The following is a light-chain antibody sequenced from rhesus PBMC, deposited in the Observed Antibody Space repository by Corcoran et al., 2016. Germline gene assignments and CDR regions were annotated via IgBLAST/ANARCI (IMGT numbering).Light chain of an antibody. CDR1: QSVSSS. Sequence: IVMTQSPATLSLSPGERATLSCRASQSVSSSLAWYQQKPGQTPKLHIYGASSRATGFPDRFSGSGSGTEFTLTISSLEPEVVGVYYCQQDYSWELTFGGGTKVELK. CDR3: QQDYSWELT. V-gene: IGKV3-42*01. J-gene: IGKJ4*01. CDR2: GAS.